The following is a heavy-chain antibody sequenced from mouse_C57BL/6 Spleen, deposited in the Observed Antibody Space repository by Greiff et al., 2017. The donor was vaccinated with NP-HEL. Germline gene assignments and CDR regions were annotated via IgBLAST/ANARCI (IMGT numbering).Heavy chain of an antibody. CDR3: ARSDYEYDGKWYFDV. J-gene: IGHJ1*03. V-gene: IGHV1-69*01. D-gene: IGHD2-4*01. CDR1: GYTFTSYW. CDR2: IDPSDSYT. Sequence: QVQLQQPGAELVMPGASVKLSCKASGYTFTSYWMHWVKQRPGQGLEWIGEIDPSDSYTNYNQKFKGKSTLTVDKSSSTAYMQLSSLTSEDSAVYYCARSDYEYDGKWYFDVWGTGTTVTVSS.